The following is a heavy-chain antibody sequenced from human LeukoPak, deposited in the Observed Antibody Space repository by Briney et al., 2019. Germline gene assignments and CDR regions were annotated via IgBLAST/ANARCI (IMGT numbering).Heavy chain of an antibody. CDR3: ARGPPSETIWFTDYYGMDV. Sequence: ASVKVSCKASGYTFTSYGISWVRQAPGQGHEWMGWISGYNGNTNYAQKLQGRVTMTTDTSTSTAYMELRSLRSDDTAVYYCARGPPSETIWFTDYYGMDVWGQGTTVTVSS. V-gene: IGHV1-18*01. D-gene: IGHD1/OR15-1a*01. J-gene: IGHJ6*02. CDR1: GYTFTSYG. CDR2: ISGYNGNT.